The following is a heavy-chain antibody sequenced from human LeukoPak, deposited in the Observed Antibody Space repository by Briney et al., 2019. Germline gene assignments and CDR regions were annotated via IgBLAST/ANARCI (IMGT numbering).Heavy chain of an antibody. CDR1: GGSFSGYY. J-gene: IGHJ4*02. Sequence: PSETLSLTCAVYGGSFSGYYWSWIRQPPGEGLEWIGEINHSGSTNYNPSLKSRVTISVDTSKNQFSLKLSSVTAADTAVYYCARGSSWYRPLDYWGQGTLVTVSS. CDR3: ARGSSWYRPLDY. D-gene: IGHD6-13*01. V-gene: IGHV4-34*01. CDR2: INHSGST.